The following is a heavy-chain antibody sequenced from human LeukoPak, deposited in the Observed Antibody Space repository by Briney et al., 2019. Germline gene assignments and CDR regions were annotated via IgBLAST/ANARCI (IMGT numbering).Heavy chain of an antibody. CDR2: AYYRSKWYN. J-gene: IGHJ6*02. CDR1: GDSVSSNSAA. D-gene: IGHD3-16*01. Sequence: SQTLSLTCAISGDSVSSNSAAWTWIRQSPSRGLECLGRAYYRSKWYNDYAVSLKSRITINPDPSKNQFSLQLDSVTPEDTAVYYCARGGIFYSCMDVWGQGTAVTVSS. CDR3: ARGGIFYSCMDV. V-gene: IGHV6-1*01.